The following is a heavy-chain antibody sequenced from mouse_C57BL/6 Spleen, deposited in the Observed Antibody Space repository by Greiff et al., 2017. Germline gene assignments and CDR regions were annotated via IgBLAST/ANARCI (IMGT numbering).Heavy chain of an antibody. J-gene: IGHJ2*01. CDR2: IYWDDDK. CDR1: GFSLSTSGMG. CDR3: ARTPNWDWGYFDY. Sequence: QVQLKQSGPGILQSSQTLSLTCSFSGFSLSTSGMGVSWIRQPSGKGLEWLAHIYWDDDKRYNPSLKSRLTISKATSRNQVFLKITSVDTADTATYYGARTPNWDWGYFDYWGQGTTLTVSS. D-gene: IGHD4-1*01. V-gene: IGHV8-12*01.